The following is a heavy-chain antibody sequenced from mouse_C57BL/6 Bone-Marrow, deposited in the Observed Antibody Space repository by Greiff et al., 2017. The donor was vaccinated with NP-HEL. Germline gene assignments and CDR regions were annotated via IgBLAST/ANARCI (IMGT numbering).Heavy chain of an antibody. D-gene: IGHD2-2*01. CDR1: GFTFSDYY. CDR3: ARQLVTTGYYYAMDY. J-gene: IGHJ4*01. CDR2: ISNGGGST. Sequence: EVQRVESGGGLVQPGGSLKLSCAASGFTFSDYYMYWVRQTPETRLEWVAYISNGGGSTYYPDTVKGRFTISRDNAKNTLYLQMSRLKSEDTAMYYCARQLVTTGYYYAMDYWGQGTSVTVSS. V-gene: IGHV5-12*01.